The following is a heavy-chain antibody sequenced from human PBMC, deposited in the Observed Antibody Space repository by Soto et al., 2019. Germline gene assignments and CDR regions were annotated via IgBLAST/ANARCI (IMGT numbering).Heavy chain of an antibody. Sequence: EVQLVESGGGLVHPGGSLRLSCAASGFDFSNYIMNWVRQAPGKGLEWISYISGSSTTILYADSVKGRFTVSRDNAKNSLYLQMNSLRDEDTAVHYCARVGAYWGQGTLVTVSS. CDR1: GFDFSNYI. V-gene: IGHV3-48*02. CDR2: ISGSSTTI. CDR3: ARVGAY. J-gene: IGHJ4*02.